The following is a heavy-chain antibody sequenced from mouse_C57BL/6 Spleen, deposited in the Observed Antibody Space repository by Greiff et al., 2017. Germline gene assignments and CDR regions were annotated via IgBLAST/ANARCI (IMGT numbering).Heavy chain of an antibody. Sequence: EVQLQQSGPGLVKPSQSLSLTCSVTGYSITSGYYWNWIRQFPGNKLEWMGYISYDGSNNYNPSLKNRISITRDTSKNPFFLKLNSVTTEDTATYCCARDLYYGNAWFAHWGQETLVTVSA. CDR1: GYSITSGYY. D-gene: IGHD2-1*01. CDR3: ARDLYYGNAWFAH. J-gene: IGHJ3*01. CDR2: ISYDGSN. V-gene: IGHV3-6*01.